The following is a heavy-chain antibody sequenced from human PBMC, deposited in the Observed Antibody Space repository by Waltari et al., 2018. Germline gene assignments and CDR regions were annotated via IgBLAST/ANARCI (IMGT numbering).Heavy chain of an antibody. CDR2: IDSGGYT. CDR1: GFTVSNNY. J-gene: IGHJ4*02. D-gene: IGHD3-22*01. V-gene: IGHV3-66*02. CDR3: ARNPRYDSPD. Sequence: EVQLAESGGGLVQPGGSLRISCAPSGFTVSNNYMSWFRQAPGKGLVWVSVIDSGGYTQYADSVKGRFTISRDNSKNTLYLQMNSLRVEDTAVYYCARNPRYDSPDWGQGTLVTVSA.